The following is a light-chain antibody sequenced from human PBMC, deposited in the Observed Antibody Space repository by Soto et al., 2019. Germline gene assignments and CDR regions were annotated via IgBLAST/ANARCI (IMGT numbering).Light chain of an antibody. CDR3: MQGSYWTRT. CDR2: EVS. J-gene: IGKJ1*01. Sequence: VMTQSPLSLPVTLGQPASISCRSSQSLLYTDGNTYLSWFQQRPGQSPRRLIYEVSNRDSGVPDRFSGSGSGTDFTLKISRVEAEDVGVYYCMQGSYWTRTFGQGTKVEIK. CDR1: QSLLYTDGNTY. V-gene: IGKV2-30*01.